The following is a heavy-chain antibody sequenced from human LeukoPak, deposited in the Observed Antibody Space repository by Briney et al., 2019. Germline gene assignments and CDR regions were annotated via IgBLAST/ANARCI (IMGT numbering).Heavy chain of an antibody. V-gene: IGHV3-30*18. CDR1: GFTFSSYG. D-gene: IGHD6-13*01. J-gene: IGHJ4*02. Sequence: GGSLRLSCAASGFTFSSYGMHWVRQAPGKGLEWVAVISYDGSNEYYADSVKGRFTISRDNSKKTVHLQMNSLRAEDTAVYYCAKGHELVLVISYFDYWGQGTLVTVSS. CDR2: ISYDGSNE. CDR3: AKGHELVLVISYFDY.